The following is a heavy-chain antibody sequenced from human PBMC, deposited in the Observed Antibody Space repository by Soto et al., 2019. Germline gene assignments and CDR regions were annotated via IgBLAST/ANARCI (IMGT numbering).Heavy chain of an antibody. CDR3: GKNHPTGTELAH. V-gene: IGHV5-10-1*01. CDR1: GYTFTTYW. J-gene: IGHJ4*02. D-gene: IGHD1-1*01. CDR2: IDPSDSYT. Sequence: PGESLKISCKGSGYTFTTYWISWVRQMPGKGLEWMGRIDPSDSYTNYSPSFQGHVTISADKSIITAYLQWSSLKASDTAMYYCGKNHPTGTELAHWGQGTLVTVSS.